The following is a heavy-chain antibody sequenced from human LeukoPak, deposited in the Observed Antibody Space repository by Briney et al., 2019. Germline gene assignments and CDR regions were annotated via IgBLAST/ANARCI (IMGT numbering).Heavy chain of an antibody. V-gene: IGHV7-4-1*02. CDR1: GGTFSSYA. D-gene: IGHD2-2*01. Sequence: ASVKVSCKASGGTFSSYAISWVRQAPGQGLEWMGWINTNTGNPTYAQGFTGRFVFSLDTSVSTAYLQISSLKAEDTAVYYCARGPAAILGYYYYYGMDVWGQGTTVTVSS. CDR2: INTNTGNP. CDR3: ARGPAAILGYYYYYGMDV. J-gene: IGHJ6*02.